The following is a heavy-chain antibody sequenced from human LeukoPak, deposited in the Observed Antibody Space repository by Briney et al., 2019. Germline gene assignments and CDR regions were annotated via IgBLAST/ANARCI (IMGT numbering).Heavy chain of an antibody. CDR1: GGSISSYY. D-gene: IGHD1-26*01. V-gene: IGHV4-59*01. J-gene: IGHJ4*02. CDR2: IYYSGST. Sequence: SETLSLICTVSGGSISSYYWSWIRQPPGKGLEWIGYIYYSGSTNYNPSLKSRVTISVDTSKNQFSLKLSSVTAADSAVYYCARASGSSDFDYWGQGTLVTLSS. CDR3: ARASGSSDFDY.